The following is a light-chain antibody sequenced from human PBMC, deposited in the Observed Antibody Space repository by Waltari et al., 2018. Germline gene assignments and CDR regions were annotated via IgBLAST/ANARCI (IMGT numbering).Light chain of an antibody. CDR1: SGDVGSY. CDR2: EVT. V-gene: IGLV2-8*01. CDR3: STYAGNDKLV. Sequence: QSALTQPPPASGSPGQSVTISCTATSGDVGSYVSWSQQHPGRAPKFVIFEVTKRPPGVPHRFSASGSGNTASLPVSGLQAEDEADYYCSTYAGNDKLVFGGGTKLTVL. J-gene: IGLJ3*02.